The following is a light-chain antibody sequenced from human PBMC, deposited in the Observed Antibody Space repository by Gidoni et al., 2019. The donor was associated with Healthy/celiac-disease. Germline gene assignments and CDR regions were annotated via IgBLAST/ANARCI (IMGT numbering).Light chain of an antibody. CDR1: KLGDKY. Sequence: SYELTQPPSVSVSPGQTASITCSGAKLGDKYACWYQQKPGQSPVLVSYQDSKRPSGIPERFSGSNSGNTATLTISGTQAMDEADYYCQAWDSSLGVFGTGTKVTVL. CDR3: QAWDSSLGV. J-gene: IGLJ1*01. V-gene: IGLV3-1*01. CDR2: QDS.